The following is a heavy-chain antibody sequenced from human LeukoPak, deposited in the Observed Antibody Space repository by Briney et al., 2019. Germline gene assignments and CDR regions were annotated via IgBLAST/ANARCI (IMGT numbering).Heavy chain of an antibody. CDR3: ARAGTYDFWSRYFTYPHYYYYMDV. D-gene: IGHD3-3*01. CDR2: ISSSSSYI. CDR1: GFTFSSYS. J-gene: IGHJ6*03. Sequence: GGSLRLSCAASGFTFSSYSMNWVRQAPGKGLEWVSSISSSSSYIYYADSVKGRFTISRDNAKNSLYLQMNSLRAEDTAVYYCARAGTYDFWSRYFTYPHYYYYMDVWGKGTTVTVSS. V-gene: IGHV3-21*01.